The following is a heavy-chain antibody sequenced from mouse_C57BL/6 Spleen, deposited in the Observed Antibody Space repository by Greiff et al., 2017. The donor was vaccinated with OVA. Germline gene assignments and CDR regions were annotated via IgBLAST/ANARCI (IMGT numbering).Heavy chain of an antibody. J-gene: IGHJ2*01. V-gene: IGHV1-63*01. CDR1: GYTFTNYW. CDR3: ARYYYGSSLYFDY. D-gene: IGHD1-1*01. CDR2: IYPGGGYT. Sequence: QVQLQQSGAELVRPGTSVKMSCKASGYTFTNYWIGWAKQRPGHGLEWIGDIYPGGGYTNYNEKFKGKATLTADKSSSTAYMQFSSLTSEDSAIYYCARYYYGSSLYFDYWGQGTTLTVSS.